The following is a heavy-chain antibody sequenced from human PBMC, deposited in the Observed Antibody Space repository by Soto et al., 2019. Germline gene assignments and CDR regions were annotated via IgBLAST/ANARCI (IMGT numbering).Heavy chain of an antibody. J-gene: IGHJ6*02. CDR2: IYYSGST. Sequence: PSETLSLTCTVSGGSISSYYWSWIRHPPGKGLEWIGYIYYSGSTNYNPSLKSRVTISVDTSKNQFSLKLSSVTAADTAVYYCARDVTMVRGATRGMDVWGQGTTVTVSS. V-gene: IGHV4-59*01. CDR1: GGSISSYY. D-gene: IGHD3-10*01. CDR3: ARDVTMVRGATRGMDV.